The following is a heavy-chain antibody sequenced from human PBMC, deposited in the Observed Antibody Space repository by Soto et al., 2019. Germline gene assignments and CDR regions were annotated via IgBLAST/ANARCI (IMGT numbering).Heavy chain of an antibody. D-gene: IGHD1-26*01. J-gene: IGHJ4*02. CDR2: IRFDGSNI. V-gene: IGHV3-30*02. CDR3: ARDGVGDTVFLGYFDY. CDR1: ESIFSGYG. Sequence: GGSLRLSCVASESIFSGYGMHLVRQAPGKGLEWVAIIRFDGSNIYYADSVKGRFAISRDNSKNTLYLQMDSLRAEDTAVYYCARDGVGDTVFLGYFDYWGQGALVTASS.